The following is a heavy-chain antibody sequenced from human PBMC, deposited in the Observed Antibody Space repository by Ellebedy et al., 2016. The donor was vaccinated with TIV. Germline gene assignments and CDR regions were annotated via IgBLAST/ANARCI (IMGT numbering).Heavy chain of an antibody. Sequence: MPSETLSLTCTVSGGSISDYYWSWIRQPPGKGLEWIGFIYYTGSTNYNPSLKSRVTISVETSNNPFSLKLSSVTAADTAIYYCARGGASSKYFDYWGQGTLVTVSS. D-gene: IGHD1-26*01. CDR2: IYYTGST. CDR3: ARGGASSKYFDY. V-gene: IGHV4-59*01. J-gene: IGHJ4*02. CDR1: GGSISDYY.